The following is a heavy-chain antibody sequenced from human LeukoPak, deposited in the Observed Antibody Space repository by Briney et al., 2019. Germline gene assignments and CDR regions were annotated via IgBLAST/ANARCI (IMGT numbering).Heavy chain of an antibody. V-gene: IGHV4-59*01. J-gene: IGHJ4*02. CDR2: IYYSGST. Sequence: SETLSLTCAVYGGSFSGYYWSWIRQPPGKGLEWIGYIYYSGSTNYNPSLKSRVTISVDTSKNQFSLKLSSVTAADTAVYYCARGPMVRGVIITGDFDYWGQGTLVTVSS. D-gene: IGHD3-10*01. CDR1: GGSFSGYY. CDR3: ARGPMVRGVIITGDFDY.